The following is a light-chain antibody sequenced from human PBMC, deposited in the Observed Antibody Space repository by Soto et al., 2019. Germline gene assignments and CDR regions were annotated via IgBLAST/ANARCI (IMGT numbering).Light chain of an antibody. CDR1: SSDVGGYNY. V-gene: IGLV2-14*01. J-gene: IGLJ1*01. CDR2: DVS. CDR3: SSYRRRSTLLYV. Sequence: QSVLTQPASVSGSPGQSITISCTGTSSDVGGYNYVFWYQQHPGKAPKLMIYDVSNRPSGVSNRFSGAKSGNTASLTISGLQAEDEADYSCSSYRRRSTLLYVFGTGTKLTVL.